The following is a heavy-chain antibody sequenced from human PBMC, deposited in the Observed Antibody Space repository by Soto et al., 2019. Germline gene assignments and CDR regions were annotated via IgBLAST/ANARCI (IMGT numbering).Heavy chain of an antibody. CDR1: GFIFSMYW. Sequence: GGSLRLSCETSGFIFSMYWMHWARQVPGKGPQWVARIADDGSTTYYAASVEGRLTISRDNAKNSLYLQMNSLRAEDTAVYYCARELDTYYDFWSGYSNYGMDVWGQGTTVTVSS. CDR3: ARELDTYYDFWSGYSNYGMDV. D-gene: IGHD3-3*01. V-gene: IGHV3-74*01. J-gene: IGHJ6*02. CDR2: IADDGSTT.